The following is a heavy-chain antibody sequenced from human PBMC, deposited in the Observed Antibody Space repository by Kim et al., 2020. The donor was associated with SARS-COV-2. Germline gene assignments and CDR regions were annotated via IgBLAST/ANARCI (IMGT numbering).Heavy chain of an antibody. Sequence: SETLSLTCSVSGDSISSSSHYWGWIRQSPGKGFEWIATIYYTGNTYYNPSLKSRLTIDVDSSKNQFSLRVKSVTAADTAIYYCARLGSGRFFQPPFNWF. CDR3: ARLGSGRFFQPPFNWF. CDR1: GDSISSSSHY. CDR2: IYYTGNT. V-gene: IGHV4-39*01. D-gene: IGHD3-10*01. J-gene: IGHJ5*01.